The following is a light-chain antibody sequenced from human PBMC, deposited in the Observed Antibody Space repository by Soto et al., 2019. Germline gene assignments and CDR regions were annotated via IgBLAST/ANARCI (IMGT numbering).Light chain of an antibody. J-gene: IGLJ2*01. CDR3: SSNAGSNNLV. V-gene: IGLV2-8*01. Sequence: QSALTQPPSASGSPGQSVTISCTGTSSDVGGYNYVSWYQQHPGKAPKLMIYEVSKWPSGVPDRFSGSKSGNTASLTVSGLQAEDEADYYCSSNAGSNNLVFGGGTKLTLL. CDR2: EVS. CDR1: SSDVGGYNY.